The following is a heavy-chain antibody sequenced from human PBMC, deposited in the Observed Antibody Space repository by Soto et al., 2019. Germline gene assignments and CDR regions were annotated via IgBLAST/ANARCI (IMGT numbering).Heavy chain of an antibody. CDR2: IYYSGST. Sequence: SETLSLTCTVSGGSISSYYWSWIRQPPGKGLEWIGYIYYSGSTNYNPSLKSRVTVSVDTSKNQFSLKLSSVTAADTAVYYCARGYCSGGSCYSRFFDYWGQGTLVTVSS. V-gene: IGHV4-59*08. CDR1: GGSISSYY. CDR3: ARGYCSGGSCYSRFFDY. J-gene: IGHJ4*02. D-gene: IGHD2-15*01.